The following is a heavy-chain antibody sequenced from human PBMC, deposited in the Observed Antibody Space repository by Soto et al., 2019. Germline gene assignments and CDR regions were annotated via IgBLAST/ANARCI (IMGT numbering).Heavy chain of an antibody. CDR1: GGSFSGYY. Sequence: SETLSLTCAVYGGSFSGYYWSWIRQPPGKGLEWIGEINHSGSTNYNPSLKSRVTISVDTSKNQFSLKLSSVTAADTAVYYCAGRRDGYNLGYYYDYWGQGTLVTVSS. J-gene: IGHJ4*02. D-gene: IGHD5-12*01. CDR3: AGRRDGYNLGYYYDY. V-gene: IGHV4-34*01. CDR2: INHSGST.